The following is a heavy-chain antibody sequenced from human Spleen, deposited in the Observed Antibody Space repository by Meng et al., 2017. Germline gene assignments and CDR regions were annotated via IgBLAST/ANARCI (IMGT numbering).Heavy chain of an antibody. CDR3: AKDRAAVAYDAFDI. D-gene: IGHD6-13*01. J-gene: IGHJ3*02. Sequence: GESLKISCAASGFTFSRYWMHWVRQAPGKGLMWVSLINTDGSATSYADSVKGRFTVSRDNTKNTMYLQMNSLRAEDMALYYCAKDRAAVAYDAFDIWGQGTMVTVSS. CDR2: INTDGSAT. CDR1: GFTFSRYW. V-gene: IGHV3-74*01.